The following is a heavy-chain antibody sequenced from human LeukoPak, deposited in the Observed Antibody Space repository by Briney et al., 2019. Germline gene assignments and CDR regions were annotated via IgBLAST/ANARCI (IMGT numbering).Heavy chain of an antibody. J-gene: IGHJ4*02. CDR1: GFTFSSYG. Sequence: PGGSLRLSCAASGFTFSSYGMHWVRQAPGKGLEWVAVIWYDGSNKYYADSVKGRFTISSDNSKNTLYLQMNSLRAEDTAVYYCARIEMGIAAAVLWAVDYWGQGTLVTVSS. CDR2: IWYDGSNK. D-gene: IGHD6-13*01. CDR3: ARIEMGIAAAVLWAVDY. V-gene: IGHV3-33*01.